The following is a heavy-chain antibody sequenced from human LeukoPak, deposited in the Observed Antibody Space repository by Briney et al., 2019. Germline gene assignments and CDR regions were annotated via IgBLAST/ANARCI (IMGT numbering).Heavy chain of an antibody. CDR1: GGSISSYY. J-gene: IGHJ3*02. D-gene: IGHD2-2*02. Sequence: PSETLSLTCTVSGGSISSYYWSWIRQPPGKGLEWIGYIYDSGTTNYNPSLKSRVTISVDTSKKQFSLKLSSVTAADTAVYYCATARDCSRTSCYISSDAFDIWGQGTMVTVSS. CDR2: IYDSGTT. CDR3: ATARDCSRTSCYISSDAFDI. V-gene: IGHV4-59*01.